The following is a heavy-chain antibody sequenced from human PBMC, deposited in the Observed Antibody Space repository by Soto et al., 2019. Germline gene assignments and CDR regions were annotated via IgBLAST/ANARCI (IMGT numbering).Heavy chain of an antibody. D-gene: IGHD1-7*01. CDR2: ISAYNGNT. CDR3: ARARYNWNYGKYNWFAP. V-gene: IGHV1-18*01. J-gene: IGHJ5*02. CDR1: GYTFTSYG. Sequence: QVQLVQSGAEVKKPGASVKVSCKASGYTFTSYGISWVRQAPGQGLEWMGWISAYNGNTNYAQKLQGRVTMTTDTSTSTAYMELRSLISDDTAVYYCARARYNWNYGKYNWFAPWGQGTLVTVSS.